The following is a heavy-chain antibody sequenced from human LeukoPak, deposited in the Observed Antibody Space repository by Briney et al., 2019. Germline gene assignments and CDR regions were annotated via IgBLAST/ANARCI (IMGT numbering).Heavy chain of an antibody. Sequence: GGSLRLSCAASGFTFRTYGMNWVRQAPGKGLEWVSSISDTGGNTYYADSVKGRFTISRDNSKNTLYLQMNSLRAEDTAVYYCAKDRSIVVVPATDAFDIWGQGTMVTVSS. CDR2: ISDTGGNT. V-gene: IGHV3-23*01. CDR3: AKDRSIVVVPATDAFDI. CDR1: GFTFRTYG. D-gene: IGHD2-2*01. J-gene: IGHJ3*02.